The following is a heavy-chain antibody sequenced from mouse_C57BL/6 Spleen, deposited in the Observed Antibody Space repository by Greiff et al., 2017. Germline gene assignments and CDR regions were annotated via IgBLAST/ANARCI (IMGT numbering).Heavy chain of an antibody. CDR3: ARKAYAMDY. CDR1: GYTFTDYN. Sequence: VQLQQSGPELVKPGASVKIPCKASGYTFTDYNMDWVKQSHGKSLEWIGDINPNNGGTIYNQKFKGKATLTVDTSSSTAYMGLRSLTSEDTAVYYCARKAYAMDYWGQGTSVTVSS. J-gene: IGHJ4*01. CDR2: INPNNGGT. V-gene: IGHV1-18*01.